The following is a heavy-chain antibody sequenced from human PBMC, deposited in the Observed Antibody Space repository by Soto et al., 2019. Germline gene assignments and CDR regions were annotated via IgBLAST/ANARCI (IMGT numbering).Heavy chain of an antibody. Sequence: PGGSLRLSFAASGFTFSNYEMSWVRQAPGKGLEWLSYISGGGSTTQHADPVKGRFTVSRDNAKNSLYLQMNSLRAEDTAVYYCAREARTYTGSIRHLDYWGPGTLVTVSS. D-gene: IGHD1-26*01. J-gene: IGHJ4*02. CDR1: GFTFSNYE. CDR3: AREARTYTGSIRHLDY. CDR2: ISGGGSTT. V-gene: IGHV3-48*03.